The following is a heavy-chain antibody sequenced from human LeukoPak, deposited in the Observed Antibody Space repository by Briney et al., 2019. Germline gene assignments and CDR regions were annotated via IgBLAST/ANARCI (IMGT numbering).Heavy chain of an antibody. D-gene: IGHD6-19*01. J-gene: IGHJ4*02. CDR2: VYYSGST. CDR1: GGSISSSY. CDR3: ARDRGRGWYGVDY. Sequence: SETLSLTCTVSGGSISSSYWSWLRQSPGKGQEWIAYVYYSGSTNYNPSLKSRATISIDRSKNQVSLILSSVTAADTAVYYCARDRGRGWYGVDYWGQGTLVTVSS. V-gene: IGHV4-59*01.